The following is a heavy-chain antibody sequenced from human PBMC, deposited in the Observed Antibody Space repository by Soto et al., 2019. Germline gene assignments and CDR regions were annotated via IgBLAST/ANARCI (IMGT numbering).Heavy chain of an antibody. J-gene: IGHJ4*02. CDR3: ARGPWFGELLFYFXY. CDR1: GGSISSGDYY. CDR2: IYYSGST. V-gene: IGHV4-30-4*01. D-gene: IGHD3-10*01. Sequence: PSETLSLTCTVSGGSISSGDYYWSWIRQPPGKGLEWIGYIYYSGSTYYNPSLKSRVTISVDTSKNQFSLKLSSVTAADTAVYYCARGPWFGELLFYFXYWGQGTLVXVSS.